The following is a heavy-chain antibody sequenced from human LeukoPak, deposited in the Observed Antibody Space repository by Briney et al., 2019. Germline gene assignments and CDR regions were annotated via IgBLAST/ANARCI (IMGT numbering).Heavy chain of an antibody. Sequence: LRLACAASGFTVSSNYMSWIRQPPGKGLEWIGDIYYSGSTFYNPSLKSRVTISVDTSKNQFSLKLSSVTAADTAVYSCARGFGFLEWLSGWFDPWGQGTLVTVSS. J-gene: IGHJ5*02. CDR1: GFTVSSNY. CDR2: IYYSGST. D-gene: IGHD3-3*01. V-gene: IGHV4-30-4*08. CDR3: ARGFGFLEWLSGWFDP.